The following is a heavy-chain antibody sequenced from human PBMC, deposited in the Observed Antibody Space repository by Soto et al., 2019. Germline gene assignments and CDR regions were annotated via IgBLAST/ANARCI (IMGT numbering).Heavy chain of an antibody. D-gene: IGHD3-16*01. CDR1: GYSFTNND. CDR3: TRMATFGSLNWFDP. V-gene: IGHV1-8*01. Sequence: ASVKVSCKASGYSFTNNDVTWVRQATGQGLEWMGWMNPGSGDTGYAQKFQGRVTMTRDISIATAYMELSSLRSDDTAIYYCTRMATFGSLNWFDPWGQGTLVTVSS. CDR2: MNPGSGDT. J-gene: IGHJ5*02.